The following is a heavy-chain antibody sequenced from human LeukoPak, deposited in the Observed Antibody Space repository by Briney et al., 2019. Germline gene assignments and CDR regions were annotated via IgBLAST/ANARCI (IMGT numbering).Heavy chain of an antibody. CDR2: ISSSGSTI. J-gene: IGHJ3*02. D-gene: IGHD1-26*01. Sequence: GGSLRLSCAASGFTFSDYYMSWIRQAPGKGLEWVSYISSSGSTIYYADSVKGRFTISRDNAKNSLYLQMNSPRAEDTAVYYCASGLKVGAYRWGAFDIWGQGTMVAVSS. CDR1: GFTFSDYY. CDR3: ASGLKVGAYRWGAFDI. V-gene: IGHV3-11*01.